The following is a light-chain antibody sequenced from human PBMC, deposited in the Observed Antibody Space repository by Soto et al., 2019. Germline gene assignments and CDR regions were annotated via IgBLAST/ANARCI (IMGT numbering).Light chain of an antibody. Sequence: EIVLTQSPGTLSLSPGERAALSCRASQSVSSSYLAWYQQKPGQAPRLLIYGASSRATGIPDRFSGSGSGTDFTLTISRLGPEDFAVYYRQQYGSSLITFGQGTRLEIK. CDR1: QSVSSSY. CDR2: GAS. J-gene: IGKJ5*01. V-gene: IGKV3-20*01. CDR3: QQYGSSLIT.